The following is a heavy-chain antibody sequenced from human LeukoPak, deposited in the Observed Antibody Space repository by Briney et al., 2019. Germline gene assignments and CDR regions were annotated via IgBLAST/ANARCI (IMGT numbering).Heavy chain of an antibody. J-gene: IGHJ4*02. Sequence: PSETLSLTCAVYGGSFTGYYWSWIRQPPGKGLEWIGEINHSGSTNYNPSLKSRVTISVDTSKNQFSLKLSSVTAADTAVYYCARAIEVGAMTPFDYWGKGTLVTVSS. CDR1: GGSFTGYY. D-gene: IGHD1-26*01. CDR3: ARAIEVGAMTPFDY. V-gene: IGHV4-34*01. CDR2: INHSGST.